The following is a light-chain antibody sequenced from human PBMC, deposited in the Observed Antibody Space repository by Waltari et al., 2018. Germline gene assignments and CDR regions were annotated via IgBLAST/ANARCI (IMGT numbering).Light chain of an antibody. CDR2: DAA. J-gene: IGKJ2*01. CDR3: QRHDNLSYT. CDR1: RDISNN. V-gene: IGKV1-33*01. Sequence: DIQLTQSPSSLSASVGDRVTITCQASRDISNNLNWYQQKPGRAPELLIYDAAKLETGVPSRFSGSGSGTHFTFTISNLQPEDIATYYCQRHDNLSYTFGQGTKLVIK.